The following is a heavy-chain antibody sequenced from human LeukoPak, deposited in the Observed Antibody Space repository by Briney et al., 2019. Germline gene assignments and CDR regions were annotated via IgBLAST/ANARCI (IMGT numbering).Heavy chain of an antibody. J-gene: IGHJ5*02. CDR3: ARDSIGAIFGVVNNWFDP. CDR2: INPSGGST. D-gene: IGHD3-3*01. CDR1: GYTFTSYY. Sequence: ASVKVSCKASGYTFTSYYMHWVRQAPGQGLEWMGIINPSGGSTSYAQKFQGGVTMTRDTSTSTVYMELSSLRSEDTAVYYCARDSIGAIFGVVNNWFDPWGQGTLVTVSS. V-gene: IGHV1-46*01.